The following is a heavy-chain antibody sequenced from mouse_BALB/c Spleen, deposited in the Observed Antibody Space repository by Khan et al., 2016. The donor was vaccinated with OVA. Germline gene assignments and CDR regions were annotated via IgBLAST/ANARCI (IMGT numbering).Heavy chain of an antibody. CDR1: GYSFTGYF. CDR2: INPHIGET. D-gene: IGHD1-1*01. Sequence: VQLQQSGPELVKPGASVKISCKASGYSFTGYFMNWVMQSHGKSLEWIGRINPHIGETLYNQKFRDKATLTVDESSSTAHMELRSLASEDAAVYYCARTCGSDFDYWGQGTTLTVSS. CDR3: ARTCGSDFDY. V-gene: IGHV1-20*02. J-gene: IGHJ2*01.